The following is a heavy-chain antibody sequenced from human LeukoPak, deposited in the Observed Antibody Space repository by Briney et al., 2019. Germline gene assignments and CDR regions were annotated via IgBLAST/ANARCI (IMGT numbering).Heavy chain of an antibody. J-gene: IGHJ6*03. CDR1: GGSISSYY. CDR3: ARDSGSYSYYYYYMDV. D-gene: IGHD1-26*01. Sequence: SETLSLTCTVSGGSISSYYWSWIRQPPGKGLEWIGYIYYSGSTNYNPSLKSRVTISVDTSKNRFSLKLSSVTAADTAVYYCARDSGSYSYYYYYMDVWGKGTTVTVSS. CDR2: IYYSGST. V-gene: IGHV4-59*01.